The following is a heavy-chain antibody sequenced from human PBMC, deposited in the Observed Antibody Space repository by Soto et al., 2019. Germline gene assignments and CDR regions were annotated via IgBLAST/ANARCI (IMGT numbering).Heavy chain of an antibody. D-gene: IGHD3-22*01. V-gene: IGHV1-46*01. CDR2: INPSGGST. CDR3: ARDLSLDYYDSSGPPYYGMDV. Sequence: ASVKVSCKASGYTFTSYYMHWVRQAPGQGLEWMGIINPSGGSTSYAQKFQGRATMTRDTSTSTVYMELSSLRSEDTAVYYCARDLSLDYYDSSGPPYYGMDVWGQGTTVTVSS. J-gene: IGHJ6*02. CDR1: GYTFTSYY.